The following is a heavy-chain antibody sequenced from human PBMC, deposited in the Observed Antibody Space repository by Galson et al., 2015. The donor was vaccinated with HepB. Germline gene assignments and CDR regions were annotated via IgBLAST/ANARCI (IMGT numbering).Heavy chain of an antibody. Sequence: CAISGDSVSSNNAAWNWIRQSPSRGLEWLGRTYYTSKWKNDYAESVKSRISIKADTSKSQFSLELNSVTPDDTAVYFCARDKYYHSSDHYFDYWGQGTLVTVSS. CDR2: TYYTSKWKN. CDR1: GDSVSSNNAA. V-gene: IGHV6-1*01. CDR3: ARDKYYHSSDHYFDY. J-gene: IGHJ4*02. D-gene: IGHD3-22*01.